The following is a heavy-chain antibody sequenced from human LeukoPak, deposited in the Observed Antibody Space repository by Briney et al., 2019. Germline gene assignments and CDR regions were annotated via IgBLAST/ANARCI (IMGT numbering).Heavy chain of an antibody. CDR1: GFTFSSYG. CDR2: IRYDGRNK. Sequence: GGSLRLSCAASGFTFSSYGMHWVRQAPGKGLEWVAFIRYDGRNKYYADSVKGRFTISRDNSENTLYLQMNRLRAEVTAVYYCAKDGKKVTLTMIAVITDSGYMDVWGKGTTATFSS. V-gene: IGHV3-30*02. D-gene: IGHD3-22*01. J-gene: IGHJ6*03. CDR3: AKDGKKVTLTMIAVITDSGYMDV.